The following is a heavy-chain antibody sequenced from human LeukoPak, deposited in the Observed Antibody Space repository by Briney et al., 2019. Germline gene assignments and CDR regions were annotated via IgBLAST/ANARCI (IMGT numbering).Heavy chain of an antibody. D-gene: IGHD4-11*01. CDR3: ARVGTDDYSNYQRPNGMDV. J-gene: IGHJ6*02. V-gene: IGHV4-34*01. CDR2: INHSGST. Sequence: PSETLSLTCAVYGGSFSGYYWSWIRQPPGKGLEWIGEINHSGSTNYNPSLKSRVTISVDTSKNQFSLKLSSVTAADTAVYYCARVGTDDYSNYQRPNGMDVWGQGTTVTVSS. CDR1: GGSFSGYY.